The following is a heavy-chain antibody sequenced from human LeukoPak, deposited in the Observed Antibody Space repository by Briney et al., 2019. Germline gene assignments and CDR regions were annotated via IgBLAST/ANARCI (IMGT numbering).Heavy chain of an antibody. CDR2: ISGSGGTT. V-gene: IGHV3-23*01. CDR1: GFTFSRYG. CDR3: AKQGGKYSGSLDY. J-gene: IGHJ4*02. Sequence: PGGSLRLSCAASGFTFSRYGMSWVRQAPGKGLEWVSAISGSGGTTYYADSVKGRFTISRDNSKNTLYLQINSLKAEDTAIYYCAKQGGKYSGSLDYWGQGTLVTVSS. D-gene: IGHD1-26*01.